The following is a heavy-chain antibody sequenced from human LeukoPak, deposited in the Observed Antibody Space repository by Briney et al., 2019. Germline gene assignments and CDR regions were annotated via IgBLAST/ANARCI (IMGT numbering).Heavy chain of an antibody. J-gene: IGHJ4*02. CDR1: GFTFSSYE. CDR3: ARGLDSYDSSGPIDY. V-gene: IGHV3-48*03. CDR2: ISSSGSTI. Sequence: GGSLRLSCAASGFTFSSYEMNWVRQAPGKGLERVSYISSSGSTIYYADSVKGRFTISRDNAKNSLYLQMNSLRAEDTAVYYCARGLDSYDSSGPIDYWGQGTLVTVSS. D-gene: IGHD3-22*01.